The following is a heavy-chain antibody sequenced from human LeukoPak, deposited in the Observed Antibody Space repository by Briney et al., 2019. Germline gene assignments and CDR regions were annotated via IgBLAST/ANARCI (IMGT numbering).Heavy chain of an antibody. CDR1: GFTFSSYA. V-gene: IGHV3-23*01. CDR2: ISGSGGST. CDR3: AKTPLSGYSSGWYYFDD. D-gene: IGHD6-19*01. J-gene: IGHJ4*02. Sequence: SGGSLRLSCAASGFTFSSYAMSWVRQAPGKGLEWVSAISGSGGSTYYADSVKGRFTISRDNSRNTLYLQMNSLRAEDTAVYYCAKTPLSGYSSGWYYFDDWGQGTLVTVSS.